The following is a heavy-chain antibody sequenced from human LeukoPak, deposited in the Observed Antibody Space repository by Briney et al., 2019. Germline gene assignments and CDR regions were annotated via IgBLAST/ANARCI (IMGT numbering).Heavy chain of an antibody. V-gene: IGHV3-23*01. CDR1: GFTFSSYA. CDR3: AKFMYCSGGSCYRGLGY. CDR2: ISGSGGST. J-gene: IGHJ4*02. D-gene: IGHD2-15*01. Sequence: PGGSLRLSCAASGFTFSSYAMSWVRQAPGKGLEWVSAISGSGGSTYYADSVEGRFTISRDNSKNTLYLQMNSLRAEDTAVYYCAKFMYCSGGSCYRGLGYWGQGTLVTVSS.